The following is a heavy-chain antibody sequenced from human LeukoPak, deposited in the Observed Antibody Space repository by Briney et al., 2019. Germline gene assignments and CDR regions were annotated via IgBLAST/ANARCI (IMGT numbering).Heavy chain of an antibody. V-gene: IGHV3-13*04. D-gene: IGHD3-10*01. CDR2: IGTAGDT. Sequence: GGSLRLSCAASGFTFSSYDMHWVRQATGKGLEWVSAIGTAGDTYYPGSVKVRFTISRENAKNSLYLQMNSLRAGDTAVYYCAIEGVPYYGSGPMDVWGQGTTVTVSS. J-gene: IGHJ6*02. CDR3: AIEGVPYYGSGPMDV. CDR1: GFTFSSYD.